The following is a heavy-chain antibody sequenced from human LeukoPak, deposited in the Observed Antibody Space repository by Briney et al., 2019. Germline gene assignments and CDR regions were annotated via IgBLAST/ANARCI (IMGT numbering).Heavy chain of an antibody. Sequence: SETLSLTCTVSGGPISSYYWSWIRQPPGKGLEWIGYIYYSGSTNYNPSLKSRVTISVDTSKSQFSLKLSSVTAADTAVYYCARGGGYYYMDVWAKGPRSPSP. V-gene: IGHV4-59*12. CDR3: ARGGGYYYMDV. CDR2: IYYSGST. D-gene: IGHD3-10*01. CDR1: GGPISSYY. J-gene: IGHJ6*03.